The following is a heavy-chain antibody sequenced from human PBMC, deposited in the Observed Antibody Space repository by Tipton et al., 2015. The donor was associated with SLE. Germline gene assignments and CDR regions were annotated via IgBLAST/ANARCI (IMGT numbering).Heavy chain of an antibody. Sequence: VSGGSISSGNYYWTWIRQPAGKGLEWIGRIYTRGSTNYNPSLKSRVTMSVDTSKNQFSLKLSSVTAADTAVYYCARGGAGITMVRGATYYYYYMDVWGKGTTVTVSS. CDR2: IYTRGST. J-gene: IGHJ6*03. V-gene: IGHV4-61*02. D-gene: IGHD3-10*01. CDR1: GGSISSGNYY. CDR3: ARGGAGITMVRGATYYYYYMDV.